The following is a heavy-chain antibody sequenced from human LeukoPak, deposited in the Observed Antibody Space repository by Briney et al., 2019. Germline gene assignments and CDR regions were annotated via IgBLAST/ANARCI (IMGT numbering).Heavy chain of an antibody. J-gene: IGHJ5*02. V-gene: IGHV3-20*01. D-gene: IGHD5-18*01. Sequence: SCKVSGYTLTELSMHWVRQAPGKGLEWVSGINWNGGSTGYADSVKGRFTISRDNAKNSLYLQMNSLRAEDTALYHCARRVDGYSPWGQGTLVTVSS. CDR1: GYTLTELS. CDR3: ARRVDGYSP. CDR2: INWNGGST.